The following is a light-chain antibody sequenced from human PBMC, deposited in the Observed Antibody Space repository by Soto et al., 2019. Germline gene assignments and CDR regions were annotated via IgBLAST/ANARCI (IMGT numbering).Light chain of an antibody. V-gene: IGKV3-15*01. CDR2: DTS. CDR1: QSVSSS. CDR3: QQYNAWPPMYT. J-gene: IGKJ2*01. Sequence: EIVMTQSPATLSVSPGERATLSCRASQSVSSSFAWYQQKPGQAPRLLIYDTSTRATGIPARFSACGSGTEFTLTISSLQSEDFAVYYCQQYNAWPPMYTFGQGTKLEIK.